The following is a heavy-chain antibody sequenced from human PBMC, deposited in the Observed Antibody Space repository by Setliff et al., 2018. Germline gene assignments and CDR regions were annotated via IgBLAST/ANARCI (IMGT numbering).Heavy chain of an antibody. CDR3: IRDWGEAGSTNAFDI. CDR1: GLTLSHYW. J-gene: IGHJ3*02. CDR2: INFDGTST. D-gene: IGHD1-26*01. V-gene: IGHV3-74*01. Sequence: GGSLSLSCEGSGLTLSHYWMHWVRQGPGKGLVWVSYINFDGTSTNYADSVKGRFTISRDNAKNTVYLQLNRLRADDTAVYYCIRDWGEAGSTNAFDIWGQVTVVTVSS.